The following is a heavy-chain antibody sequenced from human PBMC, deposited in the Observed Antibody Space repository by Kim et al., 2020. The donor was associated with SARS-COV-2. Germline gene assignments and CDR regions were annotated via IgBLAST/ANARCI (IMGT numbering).Heavy chain of an antibody. Sequence: GGSLRLSCAASGFTFSSYAMSWVRQAPGKGLEWVSAISGSGGSTYYADSVKGRFTISRDNSKNTLYLQMNSLRAEDTAVYYCAKGTPAYSSSPDNFDYWGQGTLVTVSS. CDR2: ISGSGGST. CDR3: AKGTPAYSSSPDNFDY. D-gene: IGHD6-6*01. CDR1: GFTFSSYA. J-gene: IGHJ4*02. V-gene: IGHV3-23*01.